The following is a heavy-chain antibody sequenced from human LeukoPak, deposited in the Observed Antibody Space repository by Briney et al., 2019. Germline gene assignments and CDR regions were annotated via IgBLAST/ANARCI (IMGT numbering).Heavy chain of an antibody. J-gene: IGHJ4*02. CDR1: GYTFTSYG. D-gene: IGHD2/OR15-2a*01. CDR3: ARYALGEYPGGYFDY. CDR2: ISAYNGNT. V-gene: IGHV1-18*01. Sequence: GASVKVSCKASGYTFTSYGISWVRQAPGQGLEWMGWISAYNGNTNYAQKLQGRVTLTTDTSPSTAHMELRSLRSDDTAVYYCARYALGEYPGGYFDYWGQGTLVTVSS.